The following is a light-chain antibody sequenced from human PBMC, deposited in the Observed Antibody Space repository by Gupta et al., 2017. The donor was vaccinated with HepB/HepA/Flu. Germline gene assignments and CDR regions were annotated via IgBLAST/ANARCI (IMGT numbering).Light chain of an antibody. J-gene: IGKJ4*01. CDR3: QNYCTSLG. CDR1: QTVDSNY. CDR2: SAS. V-gene: IGKV3-20*01. Sequence: GERATLSCRASQTVDSNYLAWYQHKSGQAPRLLIYSASSRATGIPDRFSGSGAGTDFTLSITRLEPEDVAVYYCQNYCTSLGFGGGTKVEIK.